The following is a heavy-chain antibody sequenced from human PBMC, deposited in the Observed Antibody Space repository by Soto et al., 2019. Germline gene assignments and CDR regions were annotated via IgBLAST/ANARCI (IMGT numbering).Heavy chain of an antibody. D-gene: IGHD3-16*01. Sequence: GASVKVSCKVSGYTLTELSIHWVRQAPGKGLEWMGGFDPEDGETIYAQKFQGRVTMTEDTSTDTAYMELSSLRSEDTAVYYCATGKILYDYQVPADYWGQGTLVTVSS. CDR2: FDPEDGET. CDR3: ATGKILYDYQVPADY. V-gene: IGHV1-24*01. CDR1: GYTLTELS. J-gene: IGHJ4*02.